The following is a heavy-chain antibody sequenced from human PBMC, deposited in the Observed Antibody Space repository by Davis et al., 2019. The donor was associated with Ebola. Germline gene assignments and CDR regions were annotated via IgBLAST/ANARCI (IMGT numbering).Heavy chain of an antibody. Sequence: SLKISCAASGFTFDDYAMHWVRQAPGKGLEWVSGISWNSGSIGYADSVKGRSTISRDNAKNSLYLQMNSLRAEDTALYYCAKDSSGWSVGWFDPWGQGTLVTVSS. CDR3: AKDSSGWSVGWFDP. CDR1: GFTFDDYA. J-gene: IGHJ5*02. D-gene: IGHD6-19*01. V-gene: IGHV3-9*01. CDR2: ISWNSGSI.